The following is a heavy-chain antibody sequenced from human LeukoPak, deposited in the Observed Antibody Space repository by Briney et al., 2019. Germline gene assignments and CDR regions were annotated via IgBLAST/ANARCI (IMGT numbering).Heavy chain of an antibody. CDR2: IYYSGST. J-gene: IGHJ4*02. CDR3: ARHARSIVVVVAASSPFDY. V-gene: IGHV4-39*01. Sequence: PSETLSLTCTVSGGSISSSSYYWGWIRQPPGKGLEWIGRIYYSGSTYYNPSLKSRVTISVDTSKNQFSLKLSSVTAADTAVYYCARHARSIVVVVAASSPFDYWGQGTLVTVSS. CDR1: GGSISSSSYY. D-gene: IGHD2-15*01.